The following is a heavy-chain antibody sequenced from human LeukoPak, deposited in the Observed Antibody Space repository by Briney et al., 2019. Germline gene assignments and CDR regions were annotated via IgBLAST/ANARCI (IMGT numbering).Heavy chain of an antibody. D-gene: IGHD3-22*01. CDR3: ARDSPGGSYYYDSSGYYDY. V-gene: IGHV1-18*01. J-gene: IGHJ4*02. CDR2: ISAYNGNT. Sequence: ASVKVSCKASGYTFTSYGISWVRPAPGQGLEWMGWISAYNGNTNYAQKLLGRVTMTTDTSTSTAYMELRSLRSDDTAVYYCARDSPGGSYYYDSSGYYDYWGQGTLVTVSS. CDR1: GYTFTSYG.